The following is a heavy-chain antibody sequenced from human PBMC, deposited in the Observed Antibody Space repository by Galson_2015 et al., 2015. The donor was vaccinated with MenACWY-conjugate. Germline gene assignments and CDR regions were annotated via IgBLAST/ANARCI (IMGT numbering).Heavy chain of an antibody. Sequence: SLRLSCATSGLTFSNDWMSWVRQAPGKGLEWVARIKCRTDGGTTDYATPVKCRFTILRDDSAKTLYLKMNRLKIEDTVMYFCTRDRAVGGGRRWFDPWGQGTLVTVSS. J-gene: IGHJ5*02. V-gene: IGHV3-15*01. D-gene: IGHD2-15*01. CDR1: GLTFSNDW. CDR2: IKCRTDGGTT. CDR3: TRDRAVGGGRRWFDP.